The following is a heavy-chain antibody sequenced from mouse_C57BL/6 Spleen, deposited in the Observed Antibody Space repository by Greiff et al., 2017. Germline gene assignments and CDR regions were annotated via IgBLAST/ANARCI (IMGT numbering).Heavy chain of an antibody. J-gene: IGHJ1*03. V-gene: IGHV1-55*01. D-gene: IGHD2-3*01. Sequence: VQLQQPGAELVKPGASVKMSCTASGYTFTSYWITWVKQRPGQGLEWIGDIYPGSGSTNYNEKFKSKATLTVDTSSSTAYMQLSSLTSEDSAVYYCARPDGYHGDWYFDVWGTGTTVTVSS. CDR2: IYPGSGST. CDR3: ARPDGYHGDWYFDV. CDR1: GYTFTSYW.